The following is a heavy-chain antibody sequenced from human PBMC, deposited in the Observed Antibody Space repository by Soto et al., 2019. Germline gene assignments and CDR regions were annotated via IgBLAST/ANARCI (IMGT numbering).Heavy chain of an antibody. CDR3: VRTARQGAVAPHWFDR. V-gene: IGHV4-30-4*01. J-gene: IGHJ5*02. D-gene: IGHD2-21*02. Sequence: SETLSLTCTVSGASIRGTDYYCSWIRPAPGKGLEWIGYVYYTGSTYYNPSVMSRLTISVDTSKNQFSLKLTAVTAEETAVYYCVRTARQGAVAPHWFDRWGQGTQGTV. CDR2: VYYTGST. CDR1: GASIRGTDYY.